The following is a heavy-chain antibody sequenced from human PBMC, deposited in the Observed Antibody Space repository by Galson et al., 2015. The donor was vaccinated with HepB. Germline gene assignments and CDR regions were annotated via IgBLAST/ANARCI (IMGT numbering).Heavy chain of an antibody. V-gene: IGHV4-31*03. D-gene: IGHD2-15*01. CDR2: IYYSGST. CDR1: GGSISSGDYY. Sequence: TLSLTCTVSGGSISSGDYYWTWIRQHPGKGLGWIGYIYYSGSTSYNPSLKSRVTMSVDTSKNQFSLKLSSVTAAGTAVYYCARGYCSGGSCYSGGHWFDPWGQGALVTVSS. J-gene: IGHJ5*02. CDR3: ARGYCSGGSCYSGGHWFDP.